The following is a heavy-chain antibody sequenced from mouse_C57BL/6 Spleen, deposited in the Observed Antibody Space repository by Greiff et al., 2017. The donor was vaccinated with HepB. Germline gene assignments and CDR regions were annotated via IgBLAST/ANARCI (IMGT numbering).Heavy chain of an antibody. D-gene: IGHD3-2*02. J-gene: IGHJ4*01. Sequence: VQLQQSGPELVKPGASVKISCKASGYTFTDYYMNWVKQSHGKSLEWIGDINPNNGGTSYNQKFKGKATLTVDKSSSTAYMELRSLTSEDSAVYYCARSPLLTLRAMDYWGQGTSVTVSS. CDR2: INPNNGGT. CDR3: ARSPLLTLRAMDY. V-gene: IGHV1-26*01. CDR1: GYTFTDYY.